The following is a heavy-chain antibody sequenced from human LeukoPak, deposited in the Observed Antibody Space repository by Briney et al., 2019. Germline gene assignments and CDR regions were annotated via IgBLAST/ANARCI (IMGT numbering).Heavy chain of an antibody. Sequence: GGSLRLSCAASGFTFSRHWMTWVRQAPGKGLEWVANIKEDGTKKNYVDSVKGRFTISRDNAKNSLYLQMNSLRAEDTAVYYCAKVFDFYDFWSGYYPSYWGQGTLVTVSS. D-gene: IGHD3-3*01. J-gene: IGHJ4*02. V-gene: IGHV3-7*03. CDR2: IKEDGTKK. CDR1: GFTFSRHW. CDR3: AKVFDFYDFWSGYYPSY.